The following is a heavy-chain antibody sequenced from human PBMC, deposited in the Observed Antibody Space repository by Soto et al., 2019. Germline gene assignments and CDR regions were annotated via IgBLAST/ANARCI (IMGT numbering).Heavy chain of an antibody. J-gene: IGHJ4*02. D-gene: IGHD3-3*01. V-gene: IGHV4-39*01. CDR3: ARHGDLDY. Sequence: QLRLQESGPGLVKPSETLSLTCTVSGGSIRSDYYWGWIRQPPGKGLEWIGSIFYSGSTYFNPSLKSRVTISIDTSKNQFSLKLSSVTAADTAVYYCARHGDLDYWGQGTLVTVSP. CDR2: IFYSGST. CDR1: GGSIRSDYY.